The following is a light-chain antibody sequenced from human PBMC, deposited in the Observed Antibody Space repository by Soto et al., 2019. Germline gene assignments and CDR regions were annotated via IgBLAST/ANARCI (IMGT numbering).Light chain of an antibody. CDR3: SSYTSSGTPVV. Sequence: QSALTQPASVSGSPGQSITISCTGTSSDGGGYNYVSWYQQHPGKAPKLMIYDVSNRPSGVSNRFSGSKSGNTASLTISGLQAEDEPDYYCSSYTSSGTPVVFGGGTKLTVL. CDR2: DVS. J-gene: IGLJ2*01. CDR1: SSDGGGYNY. V-gene: IGLV2-14*01.